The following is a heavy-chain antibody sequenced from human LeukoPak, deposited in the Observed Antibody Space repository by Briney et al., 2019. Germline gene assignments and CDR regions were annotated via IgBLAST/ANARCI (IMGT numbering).Heavy chain of an antibody. J-gene: IGHJ4*02. D-gene: IGHD3-16*01. CDR1: GGTFSSYA. V-gene: IGHV1-69*04. CDR2: IIPILGIG. CDR3: ARGITDDY. Sequence: SVKVSCKASGGTFSSYAISWVRQAPGQGLEWMGRIIPILGIGNYAQKFQGRVTITADKSTSTAYMELSSLRSEDTAVYYCARGITDDYWGQGTLVTVSS.